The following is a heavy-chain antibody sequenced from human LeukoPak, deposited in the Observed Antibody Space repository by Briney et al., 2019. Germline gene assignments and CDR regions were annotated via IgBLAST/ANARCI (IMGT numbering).Heavy chain of an antibody. J-gene: IGHJ6*02. CDR2: IYHSGST. V-gene: IGHV4-30-2*01. CDR1: GGSISSGGYS. Sequence: PSETLSLTCAVSGGSISSGGYSWSWIRQPPGKGLEWIGYIYHSGSTYYNPSLKSRVTISVDTSKNQFSLKLSSVTAADTAVYYCARRGYEGGMDVWGQGTTVTVSS. CDR3: ARRGYEGGMDV. D-gene: IGHD2-15*01.